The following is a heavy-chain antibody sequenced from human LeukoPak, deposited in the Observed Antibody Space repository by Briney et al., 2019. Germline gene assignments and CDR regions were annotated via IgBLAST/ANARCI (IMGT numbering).Heavy chain of an antibody. V-gene: IGHV3-23*01. Sequence: GGSLRLSCEDSGFTLRNFAVSWVRQAPGKGLEWVSVISVSGGSTHYAASVKGRFTISRDNSKNTVYLQMNSLRADDTAVYYCAKSVVVITFRFDDWGQGALVTVSS. CDR3: AKSVVVITFRFDD. D-gene: IGHD2-15*01. J-gene: IGHJ4*02. CDR2: ISVSGGST. CDR1: GFTLRNFA.